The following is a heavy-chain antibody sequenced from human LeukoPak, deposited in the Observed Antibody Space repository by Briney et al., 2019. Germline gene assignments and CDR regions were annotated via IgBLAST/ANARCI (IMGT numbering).Heavy chain of an antibody. V-gene: IGHV5-51*01. Sequence: GESLKISCKGSGYSFTSYWIGWVRQMPGKGLEWMGIIYPGDSDTRYSPSFQGQVTISADKSISTAYLQWSSLKASDTAMYYCARQGGLDTAMGWDPYYYYMDVWGKGTTVTVSS. J-gene: IGHJ6*03. D-gene: IGHD5-18*01. CDR2: IYPGDSDT. CDR1: GYSFTSYW. CDR3: ARQGGLDTAMGWDPYYYYMDV.